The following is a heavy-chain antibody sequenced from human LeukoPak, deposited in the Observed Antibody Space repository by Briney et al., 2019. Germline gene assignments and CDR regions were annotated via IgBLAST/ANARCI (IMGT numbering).Heavy chain of an antibody. CDR2: IYSDGRT. V-gene: IGHV3-66*04. CDR1: GFTVANKY. CDR3: ARLSVLLDVINSGFFDP. D-gene: IGHD2-21*01. Sequence: PGESLRLSCAASGFTVANKYMSWVRQAPGKGLEWVSVIYSDGRTYYGDSVKGRFTISRDNSNNMVYLHMNFLRAEDAAVYYCARLSVLLDVINSGFFDPWGQGTLVTVSS. J-gene: IGHJ5*02.